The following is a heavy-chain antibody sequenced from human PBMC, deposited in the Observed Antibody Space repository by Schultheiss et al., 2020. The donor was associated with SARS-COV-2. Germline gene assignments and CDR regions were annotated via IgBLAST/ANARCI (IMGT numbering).Heavy chain of an antibody. D-gene: IGHD2-2*02. CDR1: GFIFSRYA. CDR3: ARDLVVVPAAIQDYYYYYYMDV. Sequence: GESLKISCAASGFIFSRYAMTWVRQAPGKGLEWVSAISGSGGSTYYADSVKGRFTISRDNSKNTLYLQMNSLRAEDTAVYYCARDLVVVPAAIQDYYYYYYMDVWGKGTTVTVSS. J-gene: IGHJ6*03. CDR2: ISGSGGST. V-gene: IGHV3-23*01.